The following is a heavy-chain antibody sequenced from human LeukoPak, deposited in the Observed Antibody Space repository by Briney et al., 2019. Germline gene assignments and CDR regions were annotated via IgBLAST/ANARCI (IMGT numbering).Heavy chain of an antibody. CDR2: ISDDGNAK. CDR3: AKGMGYRGSWSNWFDP. J-gene: IGHJ5*01. V-gene: IGHV3-30*18. CDR1: GSTFRTYG. Sequence: PLRSLRLSCAASGSTFRTYGMHWVRQAPGKGLEWVAVISDDGNAKKYADSVRGRFTISRDNSNNTLYLQMNTLTDDDTAVYYCAKGMGYRGSWSNWFDPWGQGTLVTVSS. D-gene: IGHD6-13*01.